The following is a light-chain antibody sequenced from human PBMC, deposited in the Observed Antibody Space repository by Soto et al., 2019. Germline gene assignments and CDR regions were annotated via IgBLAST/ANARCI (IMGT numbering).Light chain of an antibody. CDR1: QSIRSD. Sequence: DIKMTQSPSSLSASVGDRVTITCRASQSIRSDLNWYQQRPGKAPKLLIYTTSNLESGVPSRFSGSGSGTDFTLTISNLEPEDFATYFCQQGLGRPRTFGLGTTVEVK. CDR2: TTS. J-gene: IGKJ1*01. CDR3: QQGLGRPRT. V-gene: IGKV1-39*01.